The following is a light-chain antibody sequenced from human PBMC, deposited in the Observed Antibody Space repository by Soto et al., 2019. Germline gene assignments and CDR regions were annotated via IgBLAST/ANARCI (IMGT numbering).Light chain of an antibody. CDR1: SSEVGGYNY. CDR2: DVS. CDR3: SSYPSSSPLYV. J-gene: IGLJ1*01. V-gene: IGLV2-14*01. Sequence: QSGLTQPASGSGSPGQSITISCTGTSSEVGGYNYVSWYQQHPGKAPKLMIYDVSNRPSGVSNRFSGSKSGNTASLTISGLQAEDEADYYCSSYPSSSPLYVSGTGTKVPVL.